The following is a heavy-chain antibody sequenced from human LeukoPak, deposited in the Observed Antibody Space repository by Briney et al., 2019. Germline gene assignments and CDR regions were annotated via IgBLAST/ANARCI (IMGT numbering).Heavy chain of an antibody. CDR1: GFTFSDYY. J-gene: IGHJ4*02. D-gene: IGHD5-18*01. CDR3: ARDQPIGYNYGYPFDN. Sequence: GGSLRLSCAASGFTFSDYYMSWIGQAPGKWLEWVSYISSSGSTIYYADSVKGRFTISRDNAKNSLYLQMNNLRVEDTAVYYCARDQPIGYNYGYPFDNWGQGTLITVSS. V-gene: IGHV3-11*04. CDR2: ISSSGSTI.